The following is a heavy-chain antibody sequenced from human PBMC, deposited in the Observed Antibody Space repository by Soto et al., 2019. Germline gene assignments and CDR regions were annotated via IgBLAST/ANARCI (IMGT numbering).Heavy chain of an antibody. Sequence: QVQLVQSGAEVKKPGASVKVSCKASGYTFTNYGISWVRQAPGQGLEWMGWISAHNGNTKYAQKLQGRVTMTTDTSTSTAYIDLRSLRSDDTAVYYCARDQGANLYFDYRGQGTLVSVSS. CDR3: ARDQGANLYFDY. D-gene: IGHD7-27*01. CDR1: GYTFTNYG. V-gene: IGHV1-18*01. J-gene: IGHJ4*02. CDR2: ISAHNGNT.